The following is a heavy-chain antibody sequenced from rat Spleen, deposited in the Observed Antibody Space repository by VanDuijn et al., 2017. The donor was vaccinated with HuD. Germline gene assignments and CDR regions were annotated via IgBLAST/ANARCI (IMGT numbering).Heavy chain of an antibody. J-gene: IGHJ1*01. CDR3: ARHWYYSGEGYFDL. D-gene: IGHD1-1*01. Sequence: QVQLRESGPGLVQPSQTLSLTCTVSGFSLTSYTVSWVRQCPGKGLEWIAAISSGGSTYYNSALKSRLSISRDTSKSQVFLKMNSLQPEDTGTYYCARHWYYSGEGYFDLWGPGTMVTVSS. CDR2: ISSGGST. V-gene: IGHV2-6*01. CDR1: GFSLTSYT.